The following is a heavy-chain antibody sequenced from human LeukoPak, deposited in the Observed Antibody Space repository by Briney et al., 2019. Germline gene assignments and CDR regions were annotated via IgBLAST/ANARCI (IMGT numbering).Heavy chain of an antibody. J-gene: IGHJ1*01. CDR1: DFRVTSYY. CDR3: ANSLGVAAREYFQH. CDR2: IYSGGDR. D-gene: IGHD6-6*01. Sequence: PGGSLKLSCAPSDFRVTSYYMGWVRQAPGKGLDWVSLIYSGGDRYYADSVKGRFTISRDTSKNTLDLQMNSLRPEDTAVYYCANSLGVAAREYFQHWGQGALVTVSS. V-gene: IGHV3-66*02.